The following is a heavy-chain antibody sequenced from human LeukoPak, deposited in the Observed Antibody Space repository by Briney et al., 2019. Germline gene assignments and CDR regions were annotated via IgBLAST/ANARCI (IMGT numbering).Heavy chain of an antibody. J-gene: IGHJ4*02. CDR1: GGSISSGGYY. Sequence: SETLSLTCTVSGGSISSGGYYWRWIRQHPGKGLEWIGYIYYSGSTYYNPSLKSRVTISVDTSKNQFSLKLSSVTAADTAVYYCARGRYCSGGSCYYRFDYWGQGTLVTVSS. CDR2: IYYSGST. V-gene: IGHV4-31*03. CDR3: ARGRYCSGGSCYYRFDY. D-gene: IGHD2-15*01.